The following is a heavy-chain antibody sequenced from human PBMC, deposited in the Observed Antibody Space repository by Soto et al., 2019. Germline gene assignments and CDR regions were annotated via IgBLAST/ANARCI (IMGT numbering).Heavy chain of an antibody. D-gene: IGHD6-6*01. CDR2: TYYRSKWYN. CDR3: ARDEWLGSIEDGPGSYYYGLDV. V-gene: IGHV6-1*01. Sequence: SQTLSLTCAISGDSVSSNSAAWNWIRQSPSRGLEWLGRTYYRSKWYNDYAVSVKSRITINPDTSKNQFSLQLNSVTPEDTAVYYCARDEWLGSIEDGPGSYYYGLDVWGQGTTVTVSS. CDR1: GDSVSSNSAA. J-gene: IGHJ6*02.